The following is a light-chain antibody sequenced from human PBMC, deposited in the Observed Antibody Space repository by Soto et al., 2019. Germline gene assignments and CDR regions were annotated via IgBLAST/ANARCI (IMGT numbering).Light chain of an antibody. Sequence: QSALTQPASVSGSPGQSITISCTGTSSDVGSYNLVSWYQQHPGKAPKLMIYEGSNRPSGVSNRFSGSKSGNTASLTISGLKPEDEADYYCCSYAGATTVIFGGGIKLTVL. CDR3: CSYAGATTVI. CDR2: EGS. V-gene: IGLV2-23*01. J-gene: IGLJ2*01. CDR1: SSDVGSYNL.